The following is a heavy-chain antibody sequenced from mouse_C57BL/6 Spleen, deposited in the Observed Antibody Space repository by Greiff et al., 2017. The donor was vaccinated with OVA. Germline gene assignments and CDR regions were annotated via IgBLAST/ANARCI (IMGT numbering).Heavy chain of an antibody. Sequence: EVMLVESGGGLVKPGGSLKLSRAASGFTFSSYTMSWVRQTPEKRLEWVATISGGGGNTYYPDSVTGRFTISRDNAKNTLYLQMSSLRSEDTALYYCARHTCFDYWGQGTTLTVSS. J-gene: IGHJ2*01. CDR1: GFTFSSYT. V-gene: IGHV5-9*01. CDR2: ISGGGGNT. CDR3: ARHTCFDY.